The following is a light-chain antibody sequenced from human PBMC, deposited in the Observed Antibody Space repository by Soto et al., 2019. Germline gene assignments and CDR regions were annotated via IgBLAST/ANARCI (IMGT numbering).Light chain of an antibody. V-gene: IGLV2-14*01. CDR3: SSYTTSSTYDV. CDR2: DVS. J-gene: IGLJ1*01. CDR1: SSDVGGYNY. Sequence: QSALTQPASVSGSPGQSITISCTGTSSDVGGYNYVSWYQQHPGKAPKLMIYDVSNRPSGVSNRFSGSKSGNTASLTISGLQAEDEADYYCSSYTTSSTYDVFGPGTKLTVL.